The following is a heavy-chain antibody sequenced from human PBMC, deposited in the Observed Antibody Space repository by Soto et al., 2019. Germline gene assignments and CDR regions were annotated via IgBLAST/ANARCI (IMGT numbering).Heavy chain of an antibody. CDR2: ISSSGSTI. CDR1: GFTFSDYY. J-gene: IGHJ3*02. V-gene: IGHV3-11*01. Sequence: GGSLRLSCAASGFTFSDYYMSWIRQAPGKGLEWVSYISSSGSTIYYADSVKGRFTISRDNAKNSLYLQMNSLRAEDTAVYYCARDDLRYFDWFPDAFYIWGQGTMVTVSS. D-gene: IGHD3-9*01. CDR3: ARDDLRYFDWFPDAFYI.